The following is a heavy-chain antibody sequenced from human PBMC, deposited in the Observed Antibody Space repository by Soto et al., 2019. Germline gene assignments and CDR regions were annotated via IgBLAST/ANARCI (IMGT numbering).Heavy chain of an antibody. CDR1: GYTFTSYD. J-gene: IGHJ6*02. Sequence: QVQLVQSGAEVKKPGASVKVSCKASGYTFTSYDINWVRQATGQGLEWMGWMNPNSGNTGYAQQFQGRVTMTRNTSIGKVYMELSSLRYEDTDVYYCGRSTVAYYYYGMDVWGQGTTVTVSS. CDR3: GRSTVAYYYYGMDV. D-gene: IGHD4-17*01. CDR2: MNPNSGNT. V-gene: IGHV1-8*01.